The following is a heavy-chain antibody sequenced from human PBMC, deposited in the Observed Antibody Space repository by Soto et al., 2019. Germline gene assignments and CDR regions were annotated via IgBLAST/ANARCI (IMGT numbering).Heavy chain of an antibody. CDR3: ARGRGVDSFDY. CDR1: GASITYGAYS. D-gene: IGHD1-26*01. V-gene: IGHV4-30-2*01. CDR2: INHLETT. J-gene: IGHJ4*02. Sequence: PSETLSLTCTVSGASITYGAYSWSWLRQTPGKGLEWIGYINHLETTFYNPSFESRLTLSINRTKNQFSLNLKSMSAADRAVYFCARGRGVDSFDYWGQGILVTVSS.